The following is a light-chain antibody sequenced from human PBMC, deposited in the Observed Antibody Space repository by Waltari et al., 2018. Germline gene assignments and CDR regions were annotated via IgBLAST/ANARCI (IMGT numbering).Light chain of an antibody. J-gene: IGLJ2*01. CDR2: GNS. V-gene: IGLV1-44*01. CDR3: ALWDDSLNGVI. Sequence: QAVLTQPPSTSGTPGQSVTISCSGPRTNIGSHSANWIQHPPGTPPKPLIHGNSERPSGVPARFSGSKAVTSASLAISGLQSEDEGDYYCALWDDSLNGVIFGGGTKLTVL. CDR1: RTNIGSHS.